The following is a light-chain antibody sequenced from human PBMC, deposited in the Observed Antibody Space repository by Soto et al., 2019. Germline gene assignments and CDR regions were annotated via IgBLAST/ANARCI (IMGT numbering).Light chain of an antibody. CDR2: AAS. J-gene: IGKJ1*01. V-gene: IGKV3-15*01. CDR3: HQYNNWPGT. CDR1: QSVSND. Sequence: EIVMTQSPATLSVSPGERATLSCRASQSVSNDLAWYQQKPGQAPRVLIYAASTRATGIPARFSGSGSGTDFTLTISSLQSEDHAVYYCHQYNNWPGTFGQGAKVELK.